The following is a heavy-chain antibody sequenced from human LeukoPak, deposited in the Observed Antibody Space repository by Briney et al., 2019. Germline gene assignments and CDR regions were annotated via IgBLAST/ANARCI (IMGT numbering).Heavy chain of an antibody. J-gene: IGHJ4*02. D-gene: IGHD3-22*01. CDR3: AKDRSYYDGSGYDY. Sequence: PGGSMRLSCAASGFTFSSYGMHWVRQAPGKGLEWVAVISYDGSNKSYADSVKGRFTISRDNSKNTLYLQMNSLRAEDTAVYYCAKDRSYYDGSGYDYWGQGTLVTVSS. CDR1: GFTFSSYG. CDR2: ISYDGSNK. V-gene: IGHV3-30*18.